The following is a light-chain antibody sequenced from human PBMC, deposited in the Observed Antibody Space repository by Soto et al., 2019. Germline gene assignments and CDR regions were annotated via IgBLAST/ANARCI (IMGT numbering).Light chain of an antibody. J-gene: IGLJ1*01. V-gene: IGLV1-40*01. CDR1: SSNIGTGYD. Sequence: QSVLTQPASVSGAPGQRVTISCTGSSSNIGTGYDAHWYQQVPGTAPKLLIYRNSNRPSGVPDRFCGSKSGTSASLAITGLQAEDEADYYSQSYESSTSGYVFGTGTKATVL. CDR2: RNS. CDR3: QSYESSTSGYV.